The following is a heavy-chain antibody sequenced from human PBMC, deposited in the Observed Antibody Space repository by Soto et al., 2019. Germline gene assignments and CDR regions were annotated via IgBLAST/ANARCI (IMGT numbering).Heavy chain of an antibody. CDR2: ISGSGGST. V-gene: IGHV3-23*01. D-gene: IGHD2-2*01. Sequence: GGSLRLSCAASGFTFSSYAMSWVRQAPGKGLEWVSVISGSGGSTYYADSVKGRFTISRDNSKNTLYLQMNSLRAEDTAVYYCAKCTKRSSTSCSFDYWGQGTLVTVSS. CDR1: GFTFSSYA. J-gene: IGHJ4*02. CDR3: AKCTKRSSTSCSFDY.